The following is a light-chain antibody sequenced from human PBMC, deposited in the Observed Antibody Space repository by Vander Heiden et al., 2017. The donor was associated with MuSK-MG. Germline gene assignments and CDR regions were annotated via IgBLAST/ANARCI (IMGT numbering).Light chain of an antibody. Sequence: DIQMTQSPSTLSASVGDTVTITCRASQNINNWLAWYQQKPQKAPELLIYDASRFLSGVPSRFGGSRSGTEFTLTMNGLQPADFATYYCQHENNFSQTFGQWTRV. CDR3: QHENNFSQT. V-gene: IGKV1-5*01. CDR1: QNINNW. J-gene: IGKJ1*01. CDR2: DAS.